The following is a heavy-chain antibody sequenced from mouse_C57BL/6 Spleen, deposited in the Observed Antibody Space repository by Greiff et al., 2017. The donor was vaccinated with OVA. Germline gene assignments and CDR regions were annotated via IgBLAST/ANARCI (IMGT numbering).Heavy chain of an antibody. D-gene: IGHD2-1*01. V-gene: IGHV1-76*01. CDR3: AREENYGNYERDYYAMDY. J-gene: IGHJ4*01. CDR1: GYTFTDYY. CDR2: IYPGSGNT. Sequence: VQLQESGAELVRPGASVKLSCKASGYTFTDYYINWVKQRPGQGLEWIARIYPGSGNTYYNEKFKGKATLTAEKSSSTAYMQLSSLTSEDSAVYFCAREENYGNYERDYYAMDYWGQGTSVTVSS.